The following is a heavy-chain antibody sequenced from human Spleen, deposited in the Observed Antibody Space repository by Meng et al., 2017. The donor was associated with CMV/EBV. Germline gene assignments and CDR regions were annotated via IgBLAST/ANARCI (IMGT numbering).Heavy chain of an antibody. V-gene: IGHV4-34*01. J-gene: IGHJ6*02. CDR2: ISHSRSP. CDR1: GFTFSSYA. CDR3: ARGVVHYHYGMDV. Sequence: ESLKISCAASGFTFSSYAMSWVRQPPGKGLEWIGEISHSRSPNYNPSLKSRVTISADTSKNQFSLKMSSVTAADTAVYYCARGVVHYHYGMDVWGQGTTVTVSS.